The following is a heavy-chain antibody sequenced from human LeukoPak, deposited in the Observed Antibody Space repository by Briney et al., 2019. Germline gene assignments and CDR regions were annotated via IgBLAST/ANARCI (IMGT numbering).Heavy chain of an antibody. V-gene: IGHV3-7*01. J-gene: IGHJ4*02. Sequence: GGSLRLSCAASGFSFTTYWMSWVRQAPGKGLEWVANIKQDGTEKYYVDSVKGRFTISRDNAKNSLYLQMNSLRAEDTAVYYCARGARYTYYDILTGYPVPRGFDYWGQGTLVTVSS. CDR1: GFSFTTYW. CDR3: ARGARYTYYDILTGYPVPRGFDY. D-gene: IGHD3-9*01. CDR2: IKQDGTEK.